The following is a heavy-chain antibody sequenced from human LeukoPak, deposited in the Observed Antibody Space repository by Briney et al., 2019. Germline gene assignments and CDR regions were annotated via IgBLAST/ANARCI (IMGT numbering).Heavy chain of an antibody. CDR3: ARLSHLLFFDY. V-gene: IGHV1-46*01. J-gene: IGHJ4*02. D-gene: IGHD2-21*02. CDR1: GYTFTSYY. Sequence: ASVKVSCKASGYTFTSYYMHWVRQAPGQGLEWMGIINPSGGSTSYAQKFQGSVTMTRDTSTSTVYMELSSLRSEDTAVYYCARLSHLLFFDYWGQGTLVTVSS. CDR2: INPSGGST.